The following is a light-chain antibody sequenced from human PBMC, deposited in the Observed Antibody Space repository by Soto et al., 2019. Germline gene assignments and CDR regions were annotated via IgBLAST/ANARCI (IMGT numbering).Light chain of an antibody. CDR3: QQSYRIPRT. CDR2: GIS. Sequence: DIQLTQSPSSLSASVDYRVTISWRASQSISNYLNWYQQKPGKAPKLLIYGISTLQKGVPSRFSGSGSGTDFILTINSLQPEDFATYYCQQSYRIPRTFGQGPRVEIK. CDR1: QSISNY. V-gene: IGKV1-39*01. J-gene: IGKJ5*01.